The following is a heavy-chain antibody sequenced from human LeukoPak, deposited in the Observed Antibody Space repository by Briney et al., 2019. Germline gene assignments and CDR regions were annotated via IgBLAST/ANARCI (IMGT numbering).Heavy chain of an antibody. Sequence: PGGSLRLSCAASGLTFSRYAMSWVRQAPGKGLEWVSAISASGGSTYYADSVKGRFTISRDNSKNTLYLQMNSLRVEDTAVYYCAKEVYYFDTSGLYSFAFDIWGQGTMVTVPS. V-gene: IGHV3-23*01. D-gene: IGHD3-22*01. CDR1: GLTFSRYA. CDR3: AKEVYYFDTSGLYSFAFDI. CDR2: ISASGGST. J-gene: IGHJ3*02.